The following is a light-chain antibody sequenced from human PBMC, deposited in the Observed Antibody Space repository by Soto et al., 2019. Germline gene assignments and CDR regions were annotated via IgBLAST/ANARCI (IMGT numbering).Light chain of an antibody. CDR3: QQANSFPIT. CDR1: QGISTW. Sequence: EIQMTQSPSSVSTSVGDRVTITCRASQGISTWLAWYQQKAGKAPNLLIYGASNLHSRVPSRFSGSGSGTNFTLTISSLQPEDFATYYCQQANSFPITFGQGTRLEIK. V-gene: IGKV1-12*01. CDR2: GAS. J-gene: IGKJ5*01.